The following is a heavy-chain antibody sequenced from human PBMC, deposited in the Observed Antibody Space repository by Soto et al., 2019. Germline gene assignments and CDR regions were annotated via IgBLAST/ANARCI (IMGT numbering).Heavy chain of an antibody. D-gene: IGHD6-19*01. V-gene: IGHV1-3*01. J-gene: IGHJ3*02. Sequence: ASVKVSCKASGYTFTSYAMHWVRQAPGQRLEWMGWINAGNGNTKYSQKFQGRVTITRDTSASTAYMELSSLRSEDTAVYYCARCLQWLVPNDAFDIWGQGTMVTVSS. CDR3: ARCLQWLVPNDAFDI. CDR2: INAGNGNT. CDR1: GYTFTSYA.